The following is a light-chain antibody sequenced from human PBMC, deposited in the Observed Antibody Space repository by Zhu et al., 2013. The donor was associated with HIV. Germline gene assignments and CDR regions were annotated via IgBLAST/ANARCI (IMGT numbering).Light chain of an antibody. CDR1: NIGSKT. V-gene: IGLV3-21*04. CDR3: QVWDSTVDHPNVI. Sequence: SYELTQPPSVSVAPGKTAMITCGGNNIGSKTVHWYQQKPGQAPVVVIYDDSDRPSGIPERFSGSNSVNTATLTISRVEVGDEADYYCQVWDSTVDHPNVIFGGGTKLTVL. CDR2: DDS. J-gene: IGLJ2*01.